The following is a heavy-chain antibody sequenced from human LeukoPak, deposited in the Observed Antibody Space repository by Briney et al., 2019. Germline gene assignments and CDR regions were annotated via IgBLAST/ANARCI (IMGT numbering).Heavy chain of an antibody. CDR2: ITPNADRT. D-gene: IGHD3-22*01. Sequence: GGSLRLSCAASGFTFGSYGMSWVRQAPGKGLEWVSFITPNADRTSYADSVEGRFTISRDNPRNTLYMQMNSLRDEDTAIYYCAIMHGYYDGSGYWVQWGQGTLVTVSS. V-gene: IGHV3-23*01. CDR1: GFTFGSYG. CDR3: AIMHGYYDGSGYWVQ. J-gene: IGHJ1*01.